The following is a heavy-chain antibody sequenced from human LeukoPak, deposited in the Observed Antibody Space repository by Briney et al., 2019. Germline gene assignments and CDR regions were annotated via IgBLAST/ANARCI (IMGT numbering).Heavy chain of an antibody. D-gene: IGHD2-2*01. CDR2: IFHSGST. J-gene: IGHJ4*02. CDR3: AREQSASCDY. V-gene: IGHV4-38-2*02. CDR1: DYSISSGYY. Sequence: SETLSLTCAVSDYSISSGYYWDWIRQPPGKGLEWIGSIFHSGSTYYTPSLKGRVTISVDTSKNQFSLKLTSVTAADTAVYYCAREQSASCDYWGQGTLVTVSS.